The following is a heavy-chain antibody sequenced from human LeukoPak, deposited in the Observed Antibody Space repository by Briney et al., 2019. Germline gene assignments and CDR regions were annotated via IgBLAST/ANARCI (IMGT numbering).Heavy chain of an antibody. CDR1: GFTVSTTL. J-gene: IGHJ6*02. Sequence: PGGSLRLSCTVSGFTVSTTLMHWVRQAPGKGLEWVAVIWYDGSNKYYADSVKGRFTISRDNSKNTLYLQMNNLRAEDTAVYYCARDPVAVRGAIDYGMDVWGQGTTVTVSS. CDR3: ARDPVAVRGAIDYGMDV. D-gene: IGHD3-10*02. V-gene: IGHV3-33*08. CDR2: IWYDGSNK.